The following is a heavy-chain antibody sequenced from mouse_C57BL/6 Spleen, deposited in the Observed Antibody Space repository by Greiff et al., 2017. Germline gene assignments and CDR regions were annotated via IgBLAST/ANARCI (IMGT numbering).Heavy chain of an antibody. D-gene: IGHD6-1*01. CDR1: GYTFTSYW. CDR2: IYPGSGST. J-gene: IGHJ2*01. V-gene: IGHV1-55*01. CDR3: ARRSHGYLDY. Sequence: QVQLQQPGAELVKPGASVKMSCKASGYTFTSYWLTWVKQRPGQGLEWIGDIYPGSGSTTYNEKFKSKATLTVDTSYSTAYMQLSSLNSEDSAVYYCARRSHGYLDYWGQGTTLTVSS.